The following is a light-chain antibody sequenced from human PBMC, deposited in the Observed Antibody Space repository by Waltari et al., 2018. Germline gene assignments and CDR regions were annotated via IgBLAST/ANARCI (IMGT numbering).Light chain of an antibody. V-gene: IGKV1-39*01. CDR1: QNIVNF. CDR3: QQTYSHPWT. Sequence: DIQLTQSPSSLSASVGATVTMTCRASQNIVNFLNWYQQRPGKAPTLLIYAASNLQRGVPSRFSGIRSGAQSHLTINDIQPEDFAAYFCQQTYSHPWTLGQGTTVEVK. J-gene: IGKJ1*01. CDR2: AAS.